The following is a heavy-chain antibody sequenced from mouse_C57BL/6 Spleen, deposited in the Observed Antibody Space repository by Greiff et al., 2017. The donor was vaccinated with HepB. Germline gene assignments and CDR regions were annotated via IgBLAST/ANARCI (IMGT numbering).Heavy chain of an antibody. D-gene: IGHD2-3*01. V-gene: IGHV1-22*01. Sequence: LVEPGASVKMSCKASGYTFTDYNMHWVKQSHGKSLEWIGYINPNNGGTSYNQKFKGKATLTVNKSSSTAYMELRSLTSEDSAVYYCARGDGYSYYYAMDYWGQGTSVTVSS. J-gene: IGHJ4*01. CDR3: ARGDGYSYYYAMDY. CDR2: INPNNGGT. CDR1: GYTFTDYN.